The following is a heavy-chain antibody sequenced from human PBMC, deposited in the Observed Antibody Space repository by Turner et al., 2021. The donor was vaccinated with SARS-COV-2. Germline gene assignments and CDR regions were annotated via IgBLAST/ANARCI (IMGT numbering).Heavy chain of an antibody. CDR3: ARGRSSGWSHEAFDI. D-gene: IGHD6-19*01. V-gene: IGHV3-66*01. CDR1: GFTVSSDY. CDR2: IDSGGST. Sequence: EVQRVESGRGWVQPGGSLRLSCAASGFTVSSDYMSWVRQAPGKGLEWVSVIDSGGSTYYGESVKGRFNISRDNSKNTLYLKMNSMRAEDRALYSCARGRSSGWSHEAFDIWGQGTMVTVSS. J-gene: IGHJ3*02.